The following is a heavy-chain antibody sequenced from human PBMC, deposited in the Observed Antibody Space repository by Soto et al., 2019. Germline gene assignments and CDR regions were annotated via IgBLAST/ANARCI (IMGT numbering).Heavy chain of an antibody. CDR1: GFTFSSYG. D-gene: IGHD2-2*01. V-gene: IGHV3-30*18. CDR3: AKDVYQLLEYFQH. J-gene: IGHJ1*01. Sequence: PGGSLRLSCAASGFTFSSYGMHWVRQAPGKGLEWVAVISYDGSNKYYADSVKGRFTISRDNSKNTLYLQMNSLRAEDTAVYYCAKDVYQLLEYFQHWGQGTLVTVSS. CDR2: ISYDGSNK.